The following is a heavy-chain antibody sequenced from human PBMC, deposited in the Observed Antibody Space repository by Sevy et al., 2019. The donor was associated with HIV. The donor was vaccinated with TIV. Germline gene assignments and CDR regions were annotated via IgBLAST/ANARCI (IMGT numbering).Heavy chain of an antibody. CDR1: GFSISGDG. J-gene: IGHJ4*02. V-gene: IGHV3-33*01. CDR3: AREDIRVAGIGYYFHS. D-gene: IGHD6-19*01. CDR2: IWYNGTNK. Sequence: GGSLRLSCAASGFSISGDGMRWVRQAPGKGLEWVAVIWYNGTNKEYADSVKGRFIISRENSKNTLYLLMNSLRAEDTAVYYCAREDIRVAGIGYYFHSWGQGTLVTVSS.